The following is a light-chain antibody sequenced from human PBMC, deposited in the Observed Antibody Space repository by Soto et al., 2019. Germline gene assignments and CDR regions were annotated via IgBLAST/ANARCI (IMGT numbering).Light chain of an antibody. CDR1: QSISSTS. Sequence: PGERATLSCRASQSISSTSLAWYQQKPGQAPRLLIYGASTRATGIPDRFSGSESGTDFTLTISRLEPEDFVVYYCQQYGNSPFNFGQGTRLEIK. V-gene: IGKV3-20*01. CDR3: QQYGNSPFN. J-gene: IGKJ5*01. CDR2: GAS.